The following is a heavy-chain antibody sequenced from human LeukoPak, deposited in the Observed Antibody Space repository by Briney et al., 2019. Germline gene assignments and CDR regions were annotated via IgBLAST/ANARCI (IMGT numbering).Heavy chain of an antibody. CDR3: ATPAAGPGAEYSLY. Sequence: PGGSLRLSCAASGFTFSSYAMSWVRQAPGKGLEWVSAISGSGGSTYYADSVKGRFTTSRDNAKNSLDLQMNSLKVEDTAVYYCATPAAGPGAEYSLYWGQGTLVIVSS. J-gene: IGHJ1*01. CDR2: ISGSGGST. CDR1: GFTFSSYA. V-gene: IGHV3-23*01. D-gene: IGHD6-13*01.